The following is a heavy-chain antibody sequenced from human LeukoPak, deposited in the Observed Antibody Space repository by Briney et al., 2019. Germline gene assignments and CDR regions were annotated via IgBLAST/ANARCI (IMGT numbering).Heavy chain of an antibody. D-gene: IGHD6-13*01. Sequence: PSETLSLTCTVSGGSINSYYWGWIRQPAGKGLEWIGRIYTRGSTNYNPSLKSRVTMSVDTSKNQFSLKLSSVTAADTAVYYCARVAVGEGYSSSWYSRDYWGQGTLVTVSS. CDR3: ARVAVGEGYSSSWYSRDY. V-gene: IGHV4-4*07. J-gene: IGHJ4*02. CDR1: GGSINSYY. CDR2: IYTRGST.